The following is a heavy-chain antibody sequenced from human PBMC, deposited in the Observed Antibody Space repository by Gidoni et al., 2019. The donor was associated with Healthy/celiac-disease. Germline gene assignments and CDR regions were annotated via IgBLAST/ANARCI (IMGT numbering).Heavy chain of an antibody. D-gene: IGHD3-3*01. CDR2: ISYDGSNK. CDR1: GFTFSSYA. CDR3: AREGPTIFGGNRRWRHAFDI. J-gene: IGHJ3*02. Sequence: QVQLVESGGGVVQPGRSLRLSCAASGFTFSSYAMHWVRQAPGKGLEWVAVISYDGSNKYYADSVKGRFTTSRDNSKNTLYLQMNSLRAEDTAVYYCAREGPTIFGGNRRWRHAFDIWGQGTMVTVSS. V-gene: IGHV3-30-3*01.